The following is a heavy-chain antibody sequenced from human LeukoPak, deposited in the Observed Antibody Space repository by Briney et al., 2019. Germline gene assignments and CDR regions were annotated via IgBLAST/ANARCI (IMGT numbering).Heavy chain of an antibody. V-gene: IGHV3-7*03. CDR2: INQDGSEK. Sequence: PGGSLRLSCAASGVTFSRFWMSWVRQAPGKGLQWVANINQDGSEKHYVDSVKGRFTISRDNAENSLYLQRNSLRAEDTAVYYCASGGHLDYGSQGALVTVAS. J-gene: IGHJ4*02. CDR1: GVTFSRFW. CDR3: ASGGHLDY. D-gene: IGHD3-16*01.